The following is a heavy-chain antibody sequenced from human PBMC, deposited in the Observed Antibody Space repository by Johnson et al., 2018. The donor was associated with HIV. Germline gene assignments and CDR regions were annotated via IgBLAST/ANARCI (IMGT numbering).Heavy chain of an antibody. CDR3: ARDYYDTAFDI. CDR2: IGTAGDT. CDR1: GFTFSGYD. D-gene: IGHD3-22*01. J-gene: IGHJ3*02. V-gene: IGHV3-13*01. Sequence: EVQLVESGGGLVQPGGSLRLSCAASGFTFSGYDMHWVRQAIGKSLEWVSAIGTAGDTYYADSVKGRFTISRDNSKNTLYLQMNSLRAEDTAVYYCARDYYDTAFDIWGQGTMVTVSS.